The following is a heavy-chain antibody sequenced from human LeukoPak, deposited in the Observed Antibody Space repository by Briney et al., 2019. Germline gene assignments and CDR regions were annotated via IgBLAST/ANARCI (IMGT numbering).Heavy chain of an antibody. V-gene: IGHV3-30*03. CDR1: GFTFSSYG. J-gene: IGHJ6*03. Sequence: HPGRSLRLSCAASGFTFSSYGMHWVRQAPGKGLEWVAVISYDGSNKYYADSVKGRFTISRDNSKNTLYLQMNSLRAEDTAVYYCAREAIDGPAAMIMFYYYYYMDVWGKGTTVTISS. CDR3: AREAIDGPAAMIMFYYYYYMDV. D-gene: IGHD2-2*01. CDR2: ISYDGSNK.